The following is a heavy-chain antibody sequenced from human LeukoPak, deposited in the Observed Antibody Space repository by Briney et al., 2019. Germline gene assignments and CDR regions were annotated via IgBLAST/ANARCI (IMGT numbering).Heavy chain of an antibody. Sequence: SETLSLTCAVYGGSFNDYYWCWIRQSPGKGLEWIGEIYHSGITNYNPSLKSRVTMSVDTSKNQFSLKLTSMTAADTAVYYCASQWLALTLFDPWGQGTLVTVSS. CDR1: GGSFNDYY. CDR3: ASQWLALTLFDP. CDR2: IYHSGIT. V-gene: IGHV4-34*01. J-gene: IGHJ5*02. D-gene: IGHD6-19*01.